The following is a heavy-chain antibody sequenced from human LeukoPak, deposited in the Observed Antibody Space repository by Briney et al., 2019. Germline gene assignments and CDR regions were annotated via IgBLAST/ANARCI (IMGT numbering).Heavy chain of an antibody. D-gene: IGHD1-7*01. CDR2: IKQDGSEK. V-gene: IGHV3-7*01. J-gene: IGHJ4*02. CDR3: ARDPVAGTTTFDY. Sequence: GGSLRLSCAASGFTFSSHWMSWVRDPPGKALEWGSNIKQDGSEKYYVDFVRGRFTISRDNAKNSLYLQMNSMRAEDTAVYYCARDPVAGTTTFDYWGQGTLVTVSS. CDR1: GFTFSSHW.